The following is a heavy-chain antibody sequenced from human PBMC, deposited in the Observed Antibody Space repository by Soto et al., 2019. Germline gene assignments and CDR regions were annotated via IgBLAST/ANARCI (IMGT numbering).Heavy chain of an antibody. J-gene: IGHJ4*02. CDR1: GGSISRYY. Sequence: SETLPLTCTVSGGSISRYYWSWIRQPPGKGLEWIGYFYYSGSTNYNPSLKSRVTISVDTSKNQCSLKLSSVTVADTAVYYCARARGGYFDYWGQGTLVTVSS. CDR3: ARARGGYFDY. D-gene: IGHD3-10*01. CDR2: FYYSGST. V-gene: IGHV4-59*01.